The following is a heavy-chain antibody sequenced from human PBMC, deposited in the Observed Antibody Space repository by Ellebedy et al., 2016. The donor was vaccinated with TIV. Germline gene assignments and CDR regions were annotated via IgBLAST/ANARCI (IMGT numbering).Heavy chain of an antibody. CDR3: ARDLSERWLQAVPADAFDI. CDR1: GGSISSYY. J-gene: IGHJ3*02. Sequence: SETLSLXXTVSGGSISSYYWSWIRQPAGKGLEWIGRIYTSGSTNYNPSLKSRVTMSVDTSKNQFSLKLSSVTAADTAVYYCARDLSERWLQAVPADAFDIWGQGTMVTVSS. V-gene: IGHV4-4*07. D-gene: IGHD5-24*01. CDR2: IYTSGST.